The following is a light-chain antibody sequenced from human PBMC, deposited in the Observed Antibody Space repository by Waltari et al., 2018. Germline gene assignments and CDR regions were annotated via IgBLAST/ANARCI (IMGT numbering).Light chain of an antibody. CDR1: QSVLYSSNNKNC. CDR3: QQYYDTPFT. J-gene: IGKJ3*01. Sequence: DIVMTQSPDSLAVPLGERATITCKSSQSVLYSSNNKNCLTWYQQKPGQPPKLLIYWASTRASGVPDRFSGSGSASDFTLTISSLQAEDVAVYYCQQYYDTPFTFGPGTKVDI. V-gene: IGKV4-1*01. CDR2: WAS.